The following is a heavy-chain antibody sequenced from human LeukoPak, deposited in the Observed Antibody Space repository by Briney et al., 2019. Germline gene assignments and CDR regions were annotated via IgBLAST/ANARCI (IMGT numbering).Heavy chain of an antibody. Sequence: PGGSLRLSCLASGFTFSSFTLNWVRQAPGKGLEWVSTITTSDGNTYYADSVKGRFTVSRDNSKNTLYLQMNSLRAEDTAVYYCAKDGGLWVSAHWGDSWGRGTLVTVSS. CDR1: GFTFSSFT. V-gene: IGHV3-23*01. CDR2: ITTSDGNT. J-gene: IGHJ4*02. CDR3: AKDGGLWVSAHWGDS. D-gene: IGHD7-27*01.